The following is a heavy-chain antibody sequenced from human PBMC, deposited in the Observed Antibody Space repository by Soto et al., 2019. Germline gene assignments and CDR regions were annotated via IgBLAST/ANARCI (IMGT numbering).Heavy chain of an antibody. CDR3: ARTLPNRQLFDS. Sequence: SESLSLTCTVSGGFIWGWIRQSPDKGLEWIGYIYNSGRYNYNPSLESRLTISIDTSKNQFSLRLASVTAADTAVYYCARTLPNRQLFDSWSQGTLVTVSS. J-gene: IGHJ4*02. D-gene: IGHD1-1*01. CDR2: IYNSGRY. V-gene: IGHV4-59*01. CDR1: GGFI.